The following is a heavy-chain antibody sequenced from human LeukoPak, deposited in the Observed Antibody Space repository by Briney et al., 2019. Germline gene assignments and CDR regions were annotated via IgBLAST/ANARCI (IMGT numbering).Heavy chain of an antibody. CDR2: INHGGST. J-gene: IGHJ4*02. Sequence: SETLSLTCAVYGGSFSGYYWSWIRQPPGKGLEWIGEINHGGSTNYNPSLKSRVTISVDTSKNQFSLKLSSVTAADTAVYYCARGRGVLDYWGQGTLVTVSS. CDR1: GGSFSGYY. V-gene: IGHV4-34*01. D-gene: IGHD3-10*01. CDR3: ARGRGVLDY.